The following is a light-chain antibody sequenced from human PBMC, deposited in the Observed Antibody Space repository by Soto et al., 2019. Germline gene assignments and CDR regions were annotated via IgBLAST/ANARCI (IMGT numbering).Light chain of an antibody. CDR2: EVN. V-gene: IGLV2-8*01. Sequence: QSVLTQPASVSGSPGQSITISCTGTSSDVGGYNYVSWYQQHPGKAPKLMIYEVNKRPSGVPDRFSGSKSGNTASLTVSGLQAEDEADYYCSSYAGSSNVFGTGTKVNVL. J-gene: IGLJ1*01. CDR3: SSYAGSSNV. CDR1: SSDVGGYNY.